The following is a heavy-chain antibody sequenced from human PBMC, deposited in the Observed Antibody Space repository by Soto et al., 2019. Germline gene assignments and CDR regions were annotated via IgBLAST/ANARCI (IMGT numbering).Heavy chain of an antibody. Sequence: PSETLSLTCVVSGGSLSTYYYNWIRQSPGKGLEWIGEINHSGSNNYSPSLKSRVTMSLDTSKNQFSLKLTSVTAADTAVYYCARDGVTMVRGARYYYYYGMDVWGQGTSVIVSS. D-gene: IGHD3-10*01. CDR1: GGSLSTYY. CDR3: ARDGVTMVRGARYYYYYGMDV. J-gene: IGHJ6*02. V-gene: IGHV4-34*01. CDR2: INHSGSN.